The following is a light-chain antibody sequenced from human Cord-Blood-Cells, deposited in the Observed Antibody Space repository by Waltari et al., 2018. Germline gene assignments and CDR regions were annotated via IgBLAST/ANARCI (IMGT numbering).Light chain of an antibody. V-gene: IGKV3-11*01. CDR2: DAS. CDR3: QQRSNWPPIT. CDR1: QSVSSY. J-gene: IGKJ5*01. Sequence: EIVLTQSPATLSLSPGERATLSCRASQSVSSYLAWYQQKPGQAPRLLIYDASNRATGIPARFSGSGSATEFTLPISSLEPEDFAVYYCQQRSNWPPITFGQGTRLEIK.